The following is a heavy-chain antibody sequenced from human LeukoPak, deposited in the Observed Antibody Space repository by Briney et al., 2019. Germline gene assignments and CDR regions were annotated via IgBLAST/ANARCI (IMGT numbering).Heavy chain of an antibody. CDR2: ISGSGGST. CDR1: GFTFSSYA. Sequence: GGSLRLSCAASGFTFSSYAMSRVRQAPGKGLEWVSAISGSGGSTYYADSVKGRFTISRDNSKNTLYLQMNSLRAEDTAVYYCAKDEPDYYDSSGSIDYWGQGTLVTVSS. CDR3: AKDEPDYYDSSGSIDY. J-gene: IGHJ4*02. D-gene: IGHD3-22*01. V-gene: IGHV3-23*01.